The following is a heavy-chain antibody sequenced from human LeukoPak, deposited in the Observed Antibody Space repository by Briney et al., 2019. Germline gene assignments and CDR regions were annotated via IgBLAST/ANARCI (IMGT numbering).Heavy chain of an antibody. V-gene: IGHV4-38-2*02. CDR1: GYSISSGYY. Sequence: SETLSLTCTVSGYSISSGYYWGWIRQPPGKGLEWIGSIYHSGSTYYNPSLKSRVTISVDTSKNQFSLKLSSVTAADTAVYYCARDPVVVAADDAFDIWGQGTMVTVSS. J-gene: IGHJ3*02. CDR2: IYHSGST. D-gene: IGHD2-15*01. CDR3: ARDPVVVAADDAFDI.